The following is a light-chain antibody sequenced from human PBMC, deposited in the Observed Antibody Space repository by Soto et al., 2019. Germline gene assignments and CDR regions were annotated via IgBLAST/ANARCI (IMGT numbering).Light chain of an antibody. CDR2: DVS. CDR3: CSYAGSYTLYV. J-gene: IGLJ1*01. CDR1: NSEVGGYNY. V-gene: IGLV2-11*01. Sequence: QSVLTQPPSVSGSPGQSVTISCTGTNSEVGGYNYVSWYQQHPGKAPKLMIYDVSKRPSGVPDRFSGSKSGNTASLTISGLQAEDEADYYCCSYAGSYTLYVFGTGTKV.